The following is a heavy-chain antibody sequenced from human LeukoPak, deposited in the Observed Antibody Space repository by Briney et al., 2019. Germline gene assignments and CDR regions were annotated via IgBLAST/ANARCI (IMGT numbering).Heavy chain of an antibody. Sequence: ASVKVSCKASGYIFTNNAMNWVRQAPGQGLEWMGWINTNTRNPTYAQGFTGRLVFSLDTSVSTAYLQISRLKAEDTAVYYCARIRAPSSFGQRESDYWGQGTLVTVSS. J-gene: IGHJ4*02. CDR1: GYIFTNNA. V-gene: IGHV7-4-1*02. CDR2: INTNTRNP. CDR3: ARIRAPSSFGQRESDY. D-gene: IGHD3-3*02.